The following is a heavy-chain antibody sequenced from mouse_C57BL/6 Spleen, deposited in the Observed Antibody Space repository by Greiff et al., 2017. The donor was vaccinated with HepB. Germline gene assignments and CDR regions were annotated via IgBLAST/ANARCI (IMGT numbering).Heavy chain of an antibody. V-gene: IGHV1-50*01. CDR2: IDPSDSYT. Sequence: QVHVKQPGAELVKPGASVKLSCKASGYTFTSYWMQWVKQRPGQGLEWIGEIDPSDSYTNYNQKFKGKATLTVDTSSSTAYMQLSSLPSEDSAVYYCANYYGSSLWFAYWGQGTLVTVSA. D-gene: IGHD1-1*01. CDR1: GYTFTSYW. CDR3: ANYYGSSLWFAY. J-gene: IGHJ3*01.